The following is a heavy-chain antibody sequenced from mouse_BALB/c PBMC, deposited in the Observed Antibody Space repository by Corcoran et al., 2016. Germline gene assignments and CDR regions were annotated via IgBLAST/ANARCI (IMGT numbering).Heavy chain of an antibody. D-gene: IGHD3-2*01. CDR2: INPYYGST. J-gene: IGHJ4*01. CDR1: GYSFTDYI. CDR3: ARADSSGRGYAMDY. Sequence: EIQLQQTGPELVKPGASVKISCKASGYSFTDYIMLWVKQSHGKSLEWIGNINPYYGSTSYNLKFKGKATLTVDKSSSTAYMQLNSLTSEDSAVYYCARADSSGRGYAMDYWGQGTSVTVSS. V-gene: IGHV1-39*01.